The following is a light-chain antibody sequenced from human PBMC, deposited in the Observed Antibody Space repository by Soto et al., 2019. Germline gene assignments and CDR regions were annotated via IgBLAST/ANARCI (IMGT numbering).Light chain of an antibody. J-gene: IGKJ1*01. CDR1: QTISIF. CDR3: QQLNSYPRT. CDR2: GAS. Sequence: DIQMTQSPSSLSASVGDRVTITCRASQTISIFLNWYQQRPGKAPKLLIYGASTLQGGVPSRFSGSGSGTDFTLTISRLQPEDFATYYCQQLNSYPRTFGQGTKVDIK. V-gene: IGKV1-39*01.